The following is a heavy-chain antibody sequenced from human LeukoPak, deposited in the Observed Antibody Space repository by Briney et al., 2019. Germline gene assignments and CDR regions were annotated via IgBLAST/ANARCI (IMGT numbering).Heavy chain of an antibody. J-gene: IGHJ4*02. CDR3: ARGYYGSGSYSNYFDY. V-gene: IGHV4-34*01. D-gene: IGHD3-10*01. Sequence: PSETLSLTCAVYGGSFSGYYWSWIRQPPGKGLEWIGEINHTGSTNYNPSLKSRVTISVDTSKDQFSLKLSSVTAADTAVYYCARGYYGSGSYSNYFDYWAREPWSPSPQ. CDR1: GGSFSGYY. CDR2: INHTGST.